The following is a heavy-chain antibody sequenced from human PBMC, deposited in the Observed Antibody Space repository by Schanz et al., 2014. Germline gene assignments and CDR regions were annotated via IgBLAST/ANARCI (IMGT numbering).Heavy chain of an antibody. Sequence: VQLVESGGGVVQPGRSLRLSCAASGLTFSDYYMTWVRQAPGRGLEWVSGITRQGTTYYADFVKGRFSISRDLSSNTLYLQMNSLRADDSAIYYCAKDHPSSGWPAFDVWGQGTQXTVSS. CDR3: AKDHPSSGWPAFDV. J-gene: IGHJ4*02. D-gene: IGHD6-19*01. CDR2: ITRQGTT. CDR1: GLTFSDYY. V-gene: IGHV3-66*01.